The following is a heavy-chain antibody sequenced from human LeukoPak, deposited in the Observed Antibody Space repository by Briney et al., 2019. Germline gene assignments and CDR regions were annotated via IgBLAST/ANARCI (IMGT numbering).Heavy chain of an antibody. V-gene: IGHV3-48*02. Sequence: GGSLRLSCAASGFIFSRNNMNWVRQAPGKGLEWVSYISSSGTTIYYADSVKGRFTISRDNAKNSLYLQMNSLRDEDTAVYYCACARTGGAYFDYWGQGTLATVSS. CDR2: ISSSGTTI. D-gene: IGHD3/OR15-3a*01. J-gene: IGHJ4*02. CDR3: ACARTGGAYFDY. CDR1: GFIFSRNN.